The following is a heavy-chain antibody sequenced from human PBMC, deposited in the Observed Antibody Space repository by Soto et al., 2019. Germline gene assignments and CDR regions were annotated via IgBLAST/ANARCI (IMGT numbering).Heavy chain of an antibody. D-gene: IGHD1-26*01. V-gene: IGHV1-8*01. CDR2: MNPNSGNT. Sequence: QVQLVQSGAEVQKPGASVKVSCNASGYTLTRYDVNWVRQATGQGLEWMGWMNPNSGNTGYAQKFQGRVTMTRNTSISTAYLELSSLRSEDTAVYYCAREKVGAVDYWGQGTLVTVSS. CDR3: AREKVGAVDY. CDR1: GYTLTRYD. J-gene: IGHJ4*02.